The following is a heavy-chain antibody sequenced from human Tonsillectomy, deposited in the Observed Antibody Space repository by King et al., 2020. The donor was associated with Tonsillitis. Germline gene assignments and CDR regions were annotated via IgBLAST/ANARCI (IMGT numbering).Heavy chain of an antibody. CDR3: AREFRVSY. V-gene: IGHV3-7*03. Sequence: QLVQSGGGLVQPGGSLRLSCVVSGFTFRSYWMTWVRQSPGKGLEWVASIKQDGSEIYYVDSVKGRFTISRDNAKNSLFLQMNSLRVEDTAVYYCAREFRVSYWGQGTLVTVSS. D-gene: IGHD2-21*01. CDR2: IKQDGSEI. J-gene: IGHJ4*02. CDR1: GFTFRSYW.